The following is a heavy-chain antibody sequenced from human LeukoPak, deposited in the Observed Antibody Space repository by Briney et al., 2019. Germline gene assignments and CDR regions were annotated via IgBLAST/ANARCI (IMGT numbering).Heavy chain of an antibody. J-gene: IGHJ5*02. V-gene: IGHV3-11*01. CDR3: VRENDYYDSSGYPTGRNWFDP. D-gene: IGHD3-22*01. CDR2: ISSSGSTI. Sequence: PGGSLRLSCAASGFTFSDYYMSWIRQAPGKGLEWVSYISSSGSTIYYADSVKGRFTISRDNAKNSLYLQMNSLRAEDTAVYCCVRENDYYDSSGYPTGRNWFDPWGQGTLVTVSS. CDR1: GFTFSDYY.